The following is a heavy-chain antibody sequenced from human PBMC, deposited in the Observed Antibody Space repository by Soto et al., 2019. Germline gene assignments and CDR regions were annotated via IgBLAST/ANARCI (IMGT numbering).Heavy chain of an antibody. J-gene: IGHJ4*02. CDR3: ARDGMTTVNTMDY. Sequence: EVQLVESGGGLVKPGGSLRLSCAASGFTFSSYSMNWVRQAPGKGLDWVSSISSISSYIYYADSVKGRFTISRDNARNALYLQVNSLRAEDTAVYYCARDGMTTVNTMDYWGQGTLVTVSS. V-gene: IGHV3-21*01. CDR2: ISSISSYI. CDR1: GFTFSSYS. D-gene: IGHD4-17*01.